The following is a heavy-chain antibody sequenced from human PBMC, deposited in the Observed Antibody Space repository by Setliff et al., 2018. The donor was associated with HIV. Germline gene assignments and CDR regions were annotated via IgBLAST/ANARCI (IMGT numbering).Heavy chain of an antibody. CDR1: GGSFSDYY. V-gene: IGHV4-4*09. J-gene: IGHJ3*02. Sequence: LSLTCTVSGGSFSDYYRSWIRQPPGKGLEWIGYIYTSGSTNYNPSLKSRVTISVDTSKNQFSLKLSSVTAADTAVYYCARRPRIVGVRKNAFDIWGQGTMVTVSS. CDR2: IYTSGST. CDR3: ARRPRIVGVRKNAFDI. D-gene: IGHD1-26*01.